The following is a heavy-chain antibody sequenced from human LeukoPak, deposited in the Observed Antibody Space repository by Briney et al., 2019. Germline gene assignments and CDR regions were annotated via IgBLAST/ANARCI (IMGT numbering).Heavy chain of an antibody. Sequence: GASVKISCKASGYTFTTYCISWVRHAPGQGLEWMRWISSYNGNTNYAQKLQERVTMTTDTSTSTAYMQLRSLRSDDTAVYYCARVIGSETHWYFDLWGRGILVTVSS. CDR2: ISSYNGNT. J-gene: IGHJ2*01. CDR1: GYTFTTYC. V-gene: IGHV1-18*01. CDR3: ARVIGSETHWYFDL. D-gene: IGHD2-15*01.